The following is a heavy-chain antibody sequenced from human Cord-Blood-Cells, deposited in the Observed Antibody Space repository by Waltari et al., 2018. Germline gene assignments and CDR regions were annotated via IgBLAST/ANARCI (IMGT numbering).Heavy chain of an antibody. CDR3: ARELNYFDY. CDR2: IYYRGRT. V-gene: IGHV4-39*02. CDR1: GGSISSSSYY. Sequence: QLQLQESGPGLVKPSETLSLTCTVSGGSISSSSYYWGWIRQPPGKGLEWIGSIYYRGRTYYNPSLKSRVTISVDTSKNQFSLKLSSVTAADTAVYYCARELNYFDYWGQGTLVTVSS. J-gene: IGHJ4*02.